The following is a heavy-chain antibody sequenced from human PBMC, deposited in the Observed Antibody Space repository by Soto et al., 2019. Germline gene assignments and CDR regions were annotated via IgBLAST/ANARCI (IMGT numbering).Heavy chain of an antibody. V-gene: IGHV1-69*06. CDR3: ARGCYYGSGSYCNSHDY. Sequence: QVQLVQSGAEVKKPGSSVKVSCKASGGTFSSYAISWVRQAPGQGLEWMGGIIPIFGTANYAQKFQGRVTITADKSTSTAYMELSSLRSEDTSVYYCARGCYYGSGSYCNSHDYWGQGTLVTVSS. CDR2: IIPIFGTA. CDR1: GGTFSSYA. D-gene: IGHD3-10*01. J-gene: IGHJ4*02.